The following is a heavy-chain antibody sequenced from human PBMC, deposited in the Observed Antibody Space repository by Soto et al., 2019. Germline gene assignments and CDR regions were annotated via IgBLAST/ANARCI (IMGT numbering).Heavy chain of an antibody. V-gene: IGHV3-30*18. CDR2: ISHDGSNK. D-gene: IGHD2-15*01. Sequence: GGSLRLSCAASGFTFSSYGMHWVRQAPGKGLGWVAVISHDGSNKYYADSVKGRFTIARDNSRNTLYLQMNSLRAEDTAVYYCAKDMVVVAATHGMDVWGKRTTVTVSS. CDR3: AKDMVVVAATHGMDV. CDR1: GFTFSSYG. J-gene: IGHJ6*04.